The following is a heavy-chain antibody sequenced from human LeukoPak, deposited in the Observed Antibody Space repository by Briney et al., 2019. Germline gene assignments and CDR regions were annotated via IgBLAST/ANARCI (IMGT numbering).Heavy chain of an antibody. Sequence: GGSLRLACAASGFTFSSYSMNWVRHAPGKGLEWLSYITSSSNTIYYADSVRGRFTISRDNAKNSLYLQMHSLSAEDTAVYYCARWGDGYNYLSYWGQGTLVTVSS. CDR3: ARWGDGYNYLSY. CDR1: GFTFSSYS. V-gene: IGHV3-48*01. D-gene: IGHD5-24*01. J-gene: IGHJ4*02. CDR2: ITSSSNTI.